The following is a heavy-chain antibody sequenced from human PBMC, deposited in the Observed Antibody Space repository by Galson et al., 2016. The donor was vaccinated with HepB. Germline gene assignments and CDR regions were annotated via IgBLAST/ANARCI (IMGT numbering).Heavy chain of an antibody. J-gene: IGHJ6*04. V-gene: IGHV3-23*01. CDR1: GFTFNNYG. D-gene: IGHD1-26*01. Sequence: LRLSCAASGFTFNNYGMTWVRQAPGKGLEVVSSISRSGDSRGYADSVKGRFTISRDNSKDTLSLQMNSLRAEDTAVYYCVQGSTAPAVWGKGTTVTVSS. CDR3: VQGSTAPAV. CDR2: ISRSGDSR.